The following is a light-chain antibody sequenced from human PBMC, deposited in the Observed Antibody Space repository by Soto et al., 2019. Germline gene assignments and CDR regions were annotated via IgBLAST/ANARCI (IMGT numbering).Light chain of an antibody. CDR3: SSYSISTAYL. CDR2: EVS. CDR1: SSDGGGYHY. J-gene: IGLJ1*01. Sequence: QSVLTQPASVSGSPGQSITISCTGTSSDGGGYHYVSWYQLLPGKAPKLILFEVSIRPSGVSYRFSGSKSGNTASLTISGLQAEDEADYFCSSYSISTAYLFGTGTKVTVL. V-gene: IGLV2-14*01.